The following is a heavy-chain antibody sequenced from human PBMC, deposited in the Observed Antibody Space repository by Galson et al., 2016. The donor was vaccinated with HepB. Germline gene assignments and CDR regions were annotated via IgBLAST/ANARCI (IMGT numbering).Heavy chain of an antibody. J-gene: IGHJ6*02. V-gene: IGHV3-30-3*01. Sequence: SLRLSCAASVFTFNTYAMHWVRQVPGKGLDWVAVISSDGGNKNYSDSVKGRFTISRDNSKNTLYLQMKRLRDEDTAVYYCARGKSSSRYSYYYGMDVWGQGTTVTVSS. CDR2: ISSDGGNK. CDR3: ARGKSSSRYSYYYGMDV. D-gene: IGHD6-13*01. CDR1: VFTFNTYA.